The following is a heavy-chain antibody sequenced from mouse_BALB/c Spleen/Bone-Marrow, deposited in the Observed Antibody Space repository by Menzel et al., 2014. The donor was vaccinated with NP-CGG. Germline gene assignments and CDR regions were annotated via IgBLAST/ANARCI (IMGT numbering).Heavy chain of an antibody. CDR2: IYPGDGDT. V-gene: IGHV1-87*01. Sequence: QVQLQQSGAELARPGTSVKLSCKTSGYTFTNYWMQWIKRRPGQGLEWIGTIYPGDGDTRYTQKFKGKATLTADKSSSTAYMQLSSLASEDSAVYYCARSNYPYAMDYWGQGTSVTVSS. CDR3: ARSNYPYAMDY. CDR1: GYTFTNYW. D-gene: IGHD2-5*01. J-gene: IGHJ4*01.